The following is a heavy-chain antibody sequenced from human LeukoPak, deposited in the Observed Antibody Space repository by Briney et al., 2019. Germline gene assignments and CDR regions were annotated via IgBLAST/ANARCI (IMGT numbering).Heavy chain of an antibody. Sequence: GGSLRLSCAASGFTFSSYAMHWVRQAPGKGLEWVAVISYDGSNKYYADSVKGRFTISRDNSKNTLYLQMNSLRAEDTALYYCAKDKGSSGWYDAFDIWGQGTMVTVSS. V-gene: IGHV3-30-3*01. CDR3: AKDKGSSGWYDAFDI. D-gene: IGHD6-19*01. CDR2: ISYDGSNK. J-gene: IGHJ3*02. CDR1: GFTFSSYA.